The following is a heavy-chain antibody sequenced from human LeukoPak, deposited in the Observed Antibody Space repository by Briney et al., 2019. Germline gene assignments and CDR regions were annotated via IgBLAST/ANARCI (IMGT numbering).Heavy chain of an antibody. CDR2: ISAYNGNT. CDR3: ASDYDSSGYCQAPYYYYYGMDV. Sequence: ASVKVSCKASGYTFTSYGISWVRQAPGQGLEWMGWISAYNGNTNYAQKLQGRVTMTTDTSTSTAYMELRSLRSDDTAVYYCASDYDSSGYCQAPYYYYYGMDVWGQGTTVTVSS. D-gene: IGHD3-22*01. CDR1: GYTFTSYG. J-gene: IGHJ6*02. V-gene: IGHV1-18*01.